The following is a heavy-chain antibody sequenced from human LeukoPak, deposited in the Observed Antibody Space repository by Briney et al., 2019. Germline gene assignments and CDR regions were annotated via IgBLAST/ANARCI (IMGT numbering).Heavy chain of an antibody. CDR1: GFSFDDYA. CDR2: VSGDGGST. V-gene: IGHV3-43*02. J-gene: IGHJ5*01. CDR3: ARESDSSGWYDS. D-gene: IGHD3-22*01. Sequence: GGSLRLSCAAPGFSFDDYAIHWVRPALGKGLGCVSLVSGDGGSTFYADSVKGRFTISRDNSKNSLYLQMSGLRSEDTALYYCARESDSSGWYDSWGQGTLVTVSS.